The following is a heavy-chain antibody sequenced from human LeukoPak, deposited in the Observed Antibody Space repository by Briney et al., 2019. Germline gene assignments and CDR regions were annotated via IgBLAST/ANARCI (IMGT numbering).Heavy chain of an antibody. CDR3: ARDLEVGGDSSDYNY. D-gene: IGHD3-22*01. CDR2: INPNSGGT. CDR1: GYTFTGYY. V-gene: IGHV1-2*02. Sequence: GASVKVSCKASGYTFTGYYMHWVRQAPGQGLEWMGWINPNSGGTSYAQKFQGRVTMTRDTSISTAYMELSRLRSDDTAVYYCARDLEVGGDSSDYNYWGQGTLVTVSS. J-gene: IGHJ4*02.